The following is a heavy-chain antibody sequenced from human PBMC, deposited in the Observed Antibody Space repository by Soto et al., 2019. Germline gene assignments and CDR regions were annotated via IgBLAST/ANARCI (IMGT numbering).Heavy chain of an antibody. Sequence: SETLSLTCTVSGGSMRNYFWAWIRQPPGKGLEWIGYIHYSGTTSFFPSYNPSLRSRVTISEDTSKNQFSLKLSSVTTADTAVYFCAAGEASRRNLAPYSLDFWGQGTLVTVSS. CDR3: AAGEASRRNLAPYSLDF. CDR1: GGSMRNYF. V-gene: IGHV4-59*01. J-gene: IGHJ4*02. CDR2: IHYSGTT. D-gene: IGHD2-21*01.